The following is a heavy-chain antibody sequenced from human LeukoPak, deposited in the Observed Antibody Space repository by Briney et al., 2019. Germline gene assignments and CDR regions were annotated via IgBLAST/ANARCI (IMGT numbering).Heavy chain of an antibody. J-gene: IGHJ5*02. D-gene: IGHD4-11*01. V-gene: IGHV1-69*04. Sequence: SVKVSCEASGGTFSSYAISWVRQAPGQGLEWMGRIIPIFGIANYAQKFQGRVTITADKSTSTAYMELSSLRSEDTAVYYCALKTVTNWFDPWGQGTLVTVSS. CDR2: IIPIFGIA. CDR3: ALKTVTNWFDP. CDR1: GGTFSSYA.